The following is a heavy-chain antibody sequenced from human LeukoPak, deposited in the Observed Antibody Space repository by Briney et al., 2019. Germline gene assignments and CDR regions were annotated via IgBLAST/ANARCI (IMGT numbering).Heavy chain of an antibody. CDR1: GGSISSYY. V-gene: IGHV4-59*01. D-gene: IGHD5-18*01. J-gene: IGHJ6*03. CDR3: ARTEESGYSYGYFGYYYYMDV. CDR2: IYYSGST. Sequence: SETLSLTCTVSGGSISSYYWSWIRQPPGKGLEYIGYIYYSGSTNYNPALKSRVTISVDTSKNQFSLKLSSVTAADTAVYYCARTEESGYSYGYFGYYYYMDVWGKGTTVTVSS.